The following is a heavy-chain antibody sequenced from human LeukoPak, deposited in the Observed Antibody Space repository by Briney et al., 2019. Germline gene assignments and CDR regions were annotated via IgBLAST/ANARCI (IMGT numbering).Heavy chain of an antibody. D-gene: IGHD3-3*01. J-gene: IGHJ4*02. Sequence: GGSLRLSCGASGFRFSSYAMSWVRQAPGKGLEWVSSISGSGGSTYYTDSVKGRFAISRDNSKSTLYLQMNSLGTDDTALYYCVKGGQNYDFWRFDYWGQGTLVTTSS. CDR2: ISGSGGST. CDR3: VKGGQNYDFWRFDY. V-gene: IGHV3-23*01. CDR1: GFRFSSYA.